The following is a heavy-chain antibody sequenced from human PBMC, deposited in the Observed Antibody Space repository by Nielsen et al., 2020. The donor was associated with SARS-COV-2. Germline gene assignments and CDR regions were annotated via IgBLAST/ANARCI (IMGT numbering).Heavy chain of an antibody. J-gene: IGHJ4*02. CDR1: GFTFSAYW. CDR3: AKEHLVDRALIMYYFDS. Sequence: GESLKISCVASGFTFSAYWMNWVRQAPGKGLELVANIKDDGSARYYVDSVKGRFTISRDNSKNTLYLQMNSLRAEDTAVYFCAKEHLVDRALIMYYFDSWGQGTLVTVSS. CDR2: IKDDGSAR. D-gene: IGHD3-16*01. V-gene: IGHV3-7*01.